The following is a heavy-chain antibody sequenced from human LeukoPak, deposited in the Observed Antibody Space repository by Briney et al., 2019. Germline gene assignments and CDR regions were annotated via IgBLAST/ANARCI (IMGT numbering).Heavy chain of an antibody. J-gene: IGHJ4*02. V-gene: IGHV4-59*01. CDR2: IYYSGST. CDR3: ARDFSGGGDFDY. CDR1: GGSISSYY. D-gene: IGHD3-10*01. Sequence: PSETLSLTCTVPGGSISSYYWSWIRQPPGKGLEWIGYIYYSGSTNYNPSLKSRVTISVDTSKNQFSLKLSSVTAADTAVYYCARDFSGGGDFDYWGQGTLVTVSS.